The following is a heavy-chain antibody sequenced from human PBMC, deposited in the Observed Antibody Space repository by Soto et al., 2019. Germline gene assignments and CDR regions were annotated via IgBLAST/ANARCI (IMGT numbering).Heavy chain of an antibody. Sequence: QITLKESGPTLVKPTQTLTLTCTFSGFSLSTSGVGVGYIRQPPGKALEWLALIYWDDDKRYSPSLKSRLTYANDTSKNQVSLRMTDLDPVNTATYYCAQRPGGLVRDYNWFEHGGQGTLVTVAS. D-gene: IGHD2-2*01. V-gene: IGHV2-5*02. J-gene: IGHJ5*02. CDR3: AQRPGGLVRDYNWFEH. CDR2: IYWDDDK. CDR1: GFSLSTSGVG.